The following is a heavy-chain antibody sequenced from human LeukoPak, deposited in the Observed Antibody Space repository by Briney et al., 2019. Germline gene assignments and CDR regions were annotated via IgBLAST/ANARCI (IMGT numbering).Heavy chain of an antibody. CDR2: INPNSGDT. Sequence: ASVKVSCKASRYTFTGYYMHWVRQAPGQGLEWMGWINPNSGDTNYAQKFQGRVTMTRDTSITTVYMELSRLRSDDTAVYFCASGWSTTGWYNNWSDPWGQGTLVTVSS. D-gene: IGHD6-19*01. CDR1: RYTFTGYY. CDR3: ASGWSTTGWYNNWSDP. V-gene: IGHV1-2*02. J-gene: IGHJ5*02.